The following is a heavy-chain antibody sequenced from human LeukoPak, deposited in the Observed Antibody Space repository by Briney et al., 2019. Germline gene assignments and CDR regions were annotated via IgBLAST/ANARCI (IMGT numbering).Heavy chain of an antibody. Sequence: SETLSLTCAVYGGSFSGYYWSWIRQPPVKGLEWIGEINHSGSTNYNPSLKSRVTISVDTSKNQFSLKLSSVTAADTAVYYCARGVGGSYYFDYWGQGTLVTVSS. CDR3: ARGVGGSYYFDY. D-gene: IGHD1-26*01. V-gene: IGHV4-34*01. CDR1: GGSFSGYY. J-gene: IGHJ4*02. CDR2: INHSGST.